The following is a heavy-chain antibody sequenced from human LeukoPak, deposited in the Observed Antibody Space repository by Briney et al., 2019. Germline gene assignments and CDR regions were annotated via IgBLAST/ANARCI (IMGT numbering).Heavy chain of an antibody. Sequence: ASVKVSCKASGYTFTGYYMRWVRQAPGQGLEWMGWINPNSGGTNYAQKFQGRVTMTRDTSISTAYMELSRLRSDDTAVYYCARAPYSSGWYINYWGQGTLVTVSS. V-gene: IGHV1-2*02. J-gene: IGHJ4*02. D-gene: IGHD6-19*01. CDR1: GYTFTGYY. CDR2: INPNSGGT. CDR3: ARAPYSSGWYINY.